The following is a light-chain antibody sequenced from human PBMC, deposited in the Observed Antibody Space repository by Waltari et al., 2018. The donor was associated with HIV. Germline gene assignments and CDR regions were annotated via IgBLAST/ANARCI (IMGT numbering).Light chain of an antibody. CDR1: VVAKQY. CDR3: QSADSSGTYAV. J-gene: IGLJ7*01. CDR2: KDS. Sequence: SHELTTPPAVSMTPGQSARLPCTAAVVAKQYDYWYQQKPGQAPVVVRSKDSARPSGIPERFSCSSSGTTVTLTISGVQAEDEADYYCQSADSSGTYAVFGGGTQLTVL. V-gene: IGLV3-25*03.